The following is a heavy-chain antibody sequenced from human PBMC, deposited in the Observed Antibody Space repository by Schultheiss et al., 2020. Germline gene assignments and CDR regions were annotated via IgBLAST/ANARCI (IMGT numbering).Heavy chain of an antibody. CDR2: IYYSGST. J-gene: IGHJ6*02. CDR1: GGSVSSGSYY. Sequence: SETLSLTCTVSGGSVSSGSYYWSWIRQPPGKGLEWIGYIYYSGSTYYNPSLKSRVTISVDTSKNQFSLKLSSVTAADTAVYYCARDLAAYGPYGMDVWGPGTTVTVAS. D-gene: IGHD4-17*01. V-gene: IGHV4-31*03. CDR3: ARDLAAYGPYGMDV.